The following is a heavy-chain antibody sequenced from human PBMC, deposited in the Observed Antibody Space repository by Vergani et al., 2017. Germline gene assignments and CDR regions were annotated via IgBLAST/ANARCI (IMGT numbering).Heavy chain of an antibody. CDR1: GFTFSDYY. Sequence: QVQLVESGGGLVKPGGSLRLSCAASGFTFSDYYMSWIRQAPGKGLEWVSYISSSSSYTNYADSVKGRFTISRDNAKNSLYLQMHSLRAEDTAVYYCAAELEYYDSGFDYWGQGTLVTVSS. CDR2: ISSSSSYT. J-gene: IGHJ4*02. V-gene: IGHV3-11*05. D-gene: IGHD3-22*01. CDR3: AAELEYYDSGFDY.